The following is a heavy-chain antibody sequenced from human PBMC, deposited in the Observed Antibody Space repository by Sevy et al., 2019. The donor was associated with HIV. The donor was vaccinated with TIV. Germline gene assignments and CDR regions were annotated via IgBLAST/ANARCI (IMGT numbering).Heavy chain of an antibody. D-gene: IGHD3-10*01. CDR3: TRSVYGSGTYLNDH. V-gene: IGHV1-2*02. Sequence: ASVKASCKASGYTFTGYYIHWVRQAPGQGLEWMGWIIPSSGGTNYGQKFLGRVTMTRDTSISTAYLELHRLTSDDTAVYYCTRSVYGSGTYLNDHWGQGTLVTVSS. CDR2: IIPSSGGT. CDR1: GYTFTGYY. J-gene: IGHJ4*02.